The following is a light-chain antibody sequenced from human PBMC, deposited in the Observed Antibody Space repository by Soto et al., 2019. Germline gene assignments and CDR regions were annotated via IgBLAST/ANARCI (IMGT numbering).Light chain of an antibody. V-gene: IGKV1-39*01. CDR1: QSISNY. Sequence: DFQVTQFPSSLSASLGETITITCRSRQSISNYVNWYQQRPGKAPKALIYGATGLQSGVPSRFSGHGSGTEFTLTITGLQPEDFATYWCQQAYTIPWTFGQGTKVE. CDR3: QQAYTIPWT. J-gene: IGKJ1*01. CDR2: GAT.